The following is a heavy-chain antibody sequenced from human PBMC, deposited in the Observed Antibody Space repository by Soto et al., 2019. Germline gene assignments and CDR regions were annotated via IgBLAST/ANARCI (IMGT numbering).Heavy chain of an antibody. CDR3: ARVGGLAARTFDY. CDR2: IYYSGST. V-gene: IGHV4-59*01. CDR1: GGSISDFY. Sequence: SETLSLTCTVSGGSISDFYWSWIRQPPGKGLEWIGYIYYSGSTNYNPSLKSRVTISVDTSKNQFSLNLRSMSPADTAVYYCARVGGLAARTFDYWGPGXLVTVSS. D-gene: IGHD6-6*01. J-gene: IGHJ4*02.